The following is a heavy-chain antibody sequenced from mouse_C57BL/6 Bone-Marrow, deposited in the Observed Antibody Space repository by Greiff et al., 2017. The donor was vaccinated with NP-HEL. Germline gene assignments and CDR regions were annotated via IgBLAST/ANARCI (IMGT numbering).Heavy chain of an antibody. J-gene: IGHJ1*03. D-gene: IGHD1-1*01. Sequence: EVKLMESGGGLVQPGGSLKLSCAASGFTFSDYYMYWVRQTPGKRLEWVAYISTGGGSTYYPDTVKGRFTISRDNAKNTLYLQMSRLKSEDTAMYYCARLNYGSSYRYFDVWGTGTTVTVSS. CDR1: GFTFSDYY. CDR3: ARLNYGSSYRYFDV. V-gene: IGHV5-12*01. CDR2: ISTGGGST.